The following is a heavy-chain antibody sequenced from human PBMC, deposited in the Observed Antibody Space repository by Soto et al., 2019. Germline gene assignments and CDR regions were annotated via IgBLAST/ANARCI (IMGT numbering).Heavy chain of an antibody. J-gene: IGHJ3*02. Sequence: ASVKVSCKASGYTFTSYAIHWVRQAPGPRLEWMGWINAGNGNTQYSQKFQGRVTITRDTSASIAYMEVSSLRSEDTALYYCAREQWGEIMTMTVAFDIWGQGTMVTVS. CDR2: INAGNGNT. V-gene: IGHV1-3*01. D-gene: IGHD3-16*01. CDR3: AREQWGEIMTMTVAFDI. CDR1: GYTFTSYA.